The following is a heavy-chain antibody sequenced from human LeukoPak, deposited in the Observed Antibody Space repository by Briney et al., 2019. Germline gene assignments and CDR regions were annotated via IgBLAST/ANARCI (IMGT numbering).Heavy chain of an antibody. J-gene: IGHJ4*02. CDR2: ISYDGGNK. Sequence: GRSLRLSCAASGFTFSSYGMHWVRQAPGKGLEWVAVISYDGGNKYYADSVKGRFTISRDNSKNTLYLQMNSLRAEDTAVYYCAKVFYYDSSGYSLIDYWGQGTLVTVSS. CDR3: AKVFYYDSSGYSLIDY. D-gene: IGHD3-22*01. V-gene: IGHV3-30*18. CDR1: GFTFSSYG.